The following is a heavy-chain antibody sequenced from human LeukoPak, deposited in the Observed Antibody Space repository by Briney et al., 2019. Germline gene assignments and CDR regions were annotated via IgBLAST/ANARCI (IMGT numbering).Heavy chain of an antibody. Sequence: PSETLSLTCTVSGGSISSGSYYWSWIRQPAGKGLEWIGRIFTSGSTKYNPSLKSRVTISVDTSKNQFSLKLSSVTAADTAVYYCAKDGNYDLARYYFDYWGQGTLVTVSS. J-gene: IGHJ4*02. CDR3: AKDGNYDLARYYFDY. V-gene: IGHV4-61*02. CDR2: IFTSGST. D-gene: IGHD3-22*01. CDR1: GGSISSGSYY.